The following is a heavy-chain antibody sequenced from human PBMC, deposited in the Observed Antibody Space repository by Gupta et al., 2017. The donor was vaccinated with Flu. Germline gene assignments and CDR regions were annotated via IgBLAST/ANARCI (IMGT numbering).Heavy chain of an antibody. CDR1: GFPFHNAW. J-gene: IGHJ4*02. V-gene: IGHV3-15*01. D-gene: IGHD6-13*01. CDR2: VRGAADDRTM. Sequence: EVQLVESGGGFVKPGESLRLSCTASGFPFHNAWVSWVRQTPGKGLEWVGRVRGAADDRTMDYAAPVKGRFTISKDDSTNTLHLQMTSLKTEDTAIYYCTTAAGGYWGPGTLVTVSS. CDR3: TTAAGGY.